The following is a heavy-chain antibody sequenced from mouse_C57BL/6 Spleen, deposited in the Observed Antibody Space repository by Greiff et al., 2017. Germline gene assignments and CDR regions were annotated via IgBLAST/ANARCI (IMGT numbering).Heavy chain of an antibody. V-gene: IGHV5-16*01. Sequence: DVHLVESEGGLVQPGSSMKLSCTASGFTFSDYYMAWVRQVPEKGLEWVANINYDGSSTYYLDSLKSRFIISRDNAKNILYLQMSSLKSEDTATYYWARGGGYYSNYYWYFDVWGTGTTVTVSS. J-gene: IGHJ1*03. CDR3: ARGGGYYSNYYWYFDV. CDR2: INYDGSST. D-gene: IGHD2-5*01. CDR1: GFTFSDYY.